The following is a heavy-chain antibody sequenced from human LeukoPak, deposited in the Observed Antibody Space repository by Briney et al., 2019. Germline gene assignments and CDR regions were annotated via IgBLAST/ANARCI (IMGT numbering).Heavy chain of an antibody. CDR3: ARITGYCSGGSCRYFDY. CDR1: GFSLRTARMG. V-gene: IGHV2-26*01. D-gene: IGHD2-15*01. Sequence: ESGPVLVKPTETLTLTGTVSGFSLRTARMGVSWIRQPPGKALKWLTHIFSNDEKSYSTSLKSRLTISKDTSKSQVVLTMTNMDPVDTATYYCARITGYCSGGSCRYFDYWGQGTLVTVSS. J-gene: IGHJ4*02. CDR2: IFSNDEK.